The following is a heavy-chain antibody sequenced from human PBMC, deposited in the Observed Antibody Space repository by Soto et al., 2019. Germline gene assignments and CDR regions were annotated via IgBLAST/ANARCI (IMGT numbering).Heavy chain of an antibody. D-gene: IGHD2-2*01. V-gene: IGHV3-9*01. CDR2: ISWNSGSI. CDR1: GFTFDDYA. Sequence: EVQLVESGGGLVQPGRSLRLSCAASGFTFDDYAMNWVRQAPGKGLEWVSGISWNSGSIGYADSVKGRFTISRDNAKNTLYLTMNILRTDDTALYSCEKELLGDFVVVPDASWGAFDYWGQGTLVTVSS. J-gene: IGHJ4*02. CDR3: EKELLGDFVVVPDASWGAFDY.